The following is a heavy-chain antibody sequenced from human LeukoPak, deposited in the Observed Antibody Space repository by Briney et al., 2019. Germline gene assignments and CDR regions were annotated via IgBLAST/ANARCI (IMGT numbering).Heavy chain of an antibody. J-gene: IGHJ5*02. CDR1: GGTFSNYA. CDR2: MNPNSGNT. CDR3: ARGGQDIVVVVAATGWFDP. V-gene: IGHV1-8*02. Sequence: ASVKVSCKASGGTFSNYAISWVRQATGQGLEWMGWMNPNSGNTGYAQKFQGRVTMTRNTSISTAYMELSSLRSEDTAVYYCARGGQDIVVVVAATGWFDPWGQGTLVTVSS. D-gene: IGHD2-15*01.